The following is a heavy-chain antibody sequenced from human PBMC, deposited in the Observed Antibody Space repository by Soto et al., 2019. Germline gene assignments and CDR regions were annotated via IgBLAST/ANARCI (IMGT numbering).Heavy chain of an antibody. D-gene: IGHD3-16*01. CDR3: ARDPFGGDSDFDY. Sequence: GSLRLSCAASGFTVSSNYINWVRQAPGKGLEWISVIHSDGSTYYEDSVKGRFTISRDKSKNTIFLQMDSLRAEDTAVYYCARDPFGGDSDFDYWGQGTLVTVSS. CDR2: IHSDGST. J-gene: IGHJ4*02. V-gene: IGHV3-66*01. CDR1: GFTVSSNY.